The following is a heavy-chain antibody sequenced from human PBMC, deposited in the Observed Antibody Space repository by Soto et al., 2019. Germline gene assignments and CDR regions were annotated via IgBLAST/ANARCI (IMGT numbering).Heavy chain of an antibody. V-gene: IGHV4-4*07. J-gene: IGHJ6*02. CDR2: IYTSGST. CDR3: ARDNYYVSGSRNGMDV. Sequence: SETLSLTCTVSSGSISTYYWSWIRQPAGKGLEWIGRIYTSGSTDYNPSLKSRVTISVDTSKNQFSLQLSSVTAADTAVYYCARDNYYVSGSRNGMDVWGQGTTVTVS. CDR1: SGSISTYY. D-gene: IGHD3-10*01.